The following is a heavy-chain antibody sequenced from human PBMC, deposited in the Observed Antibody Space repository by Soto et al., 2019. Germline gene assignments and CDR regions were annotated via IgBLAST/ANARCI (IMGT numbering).Heavy chain of an antibody. D-gene: IGHD3-3*01. CDR2: IWYDGSKK. CDR3: ARDASYYSLWSGYYPSRKGMDV. V-gene: IGHV3-33*01. J-gene: IGHJ6*02. CDR1: GFTFSRFG. Sequence: QVQVVESGGGVVQPGRSLRLYCAASGFTFSRFGMHWVRQAPGKGLEWVSLIWYDGSKKSYGDSVKGRFTISRDNSRNTVYLQMTSLRADDTAVYYCARDASYYSLWSGYYPSRKGMDVWGQGTTVTVSS.